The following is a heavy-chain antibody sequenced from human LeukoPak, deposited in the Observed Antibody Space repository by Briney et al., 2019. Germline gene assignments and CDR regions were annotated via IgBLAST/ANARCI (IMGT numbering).Heavy chain of an antibody. D-gene: IGHD2-15*01. V-gene: IGHV4-34*01. CDR1: GGSFSGYY. CDR3: ARVGVVAATPSGFDY. CDR2: INHSGST. Sequence: SETLSLTCAVYGGSFSGYYWSWIRQPPGKGLEWIGEINHSGSTNYNPSLKSRVTTSVDTSKNQFSLKLSSVTAADTAVYYCARVGVVAATPSGFDYWGQGTLVTVSS. J-gene: IGHJ4*02.